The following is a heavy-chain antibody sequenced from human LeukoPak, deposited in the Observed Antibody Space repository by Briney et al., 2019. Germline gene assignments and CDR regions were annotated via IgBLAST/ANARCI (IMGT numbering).Heavy chain of an antibody. CDR3: VKDSSWMGEYYFDY. CDR2: SSGSGGIT. Sequence: GGSLRLSCAASGFTFSNYGMCCGRHAPGKGRQCGSGSSGSGGITYYADSLKGRVTISRYNSKNTVHLQMNSMRADATAVYYCVKDSSWMGEYYFDYWGQGTLVTVSS. J-gene: IGHJ4*02. CDR1: GFTFSNYG. D-gene: IGHD3-16*01. V-gene: IGHV3-23*01.